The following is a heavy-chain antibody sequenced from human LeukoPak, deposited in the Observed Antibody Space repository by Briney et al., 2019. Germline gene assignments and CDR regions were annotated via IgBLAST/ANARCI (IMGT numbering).Heavy chain of an antibody. V-gene: IGHV3-21*01. CDR1: GFTFSSYS. CDR2: ISSSSSYI. J-gene: IGHJ6*03. D-gene: IGHD2-2*01. Sequence: PGGSLRLSCAASGFTFSSYSMNWVRQAPGKGLELVSSISSSSSYIYYADSVKGRFTLSRDNAKNSLYLQMNSLRAEHTAVYYCASQSHCSSTSCYEGYYYMDVWGKGTTVTVSS. CDR3: ASQSHCSSTSCYEGYYYMDV.